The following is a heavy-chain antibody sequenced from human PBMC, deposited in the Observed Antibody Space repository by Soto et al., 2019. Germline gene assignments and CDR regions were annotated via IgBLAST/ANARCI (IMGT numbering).Heavy chain of an antibody. V-gene: IGHV3-30-3*01. J-gene: IGHJ6*02. D-gene: IGHD3-3*01. CDR2: ISYDGSNK. Sequence: QVQLVESGGGVVQPGGSLRLSCAASGFTFSSYAMHWVRQAPGKGLEWVAVISYDGSNKYYADSVKGRFTISRDNSKNTLYLQMNSLRAEDTAVYYCARVRGDFWSGYSVGMDVWGQGTTVTVSS. CDR1: GFTFSSYA. CDR3: ARVRGDFWSGYSVGMDV.